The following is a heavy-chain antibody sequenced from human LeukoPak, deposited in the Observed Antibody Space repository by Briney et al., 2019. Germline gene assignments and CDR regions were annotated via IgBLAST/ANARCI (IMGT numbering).Heavy chain of an antibody. V-gene: IGHV3-30*18. CDR2: ISYDGSNK. D-gene: IGHD4-23*01. Sequence: PGGSLRLSCAASGFTFGSYGMHWVRQAPGKGLEWVAVISYDGSNKYYADSVKGRFTISRDNSKNTLYLQMNSLRAEDTAVYYCAKDYGGNSVGNFDYWGQGTLVTVSS. CDR1: GFTFGSYG. J-gene: IGHJ4*02. CDR3: AKDYGGNSVGNFDY.